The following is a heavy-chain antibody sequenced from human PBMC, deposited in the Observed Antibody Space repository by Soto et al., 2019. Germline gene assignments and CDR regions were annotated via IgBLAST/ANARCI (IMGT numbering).Heavy chain of an antibody. V-gene: IGHV4-59*01. Sequence: SETLSLTCTVSGGSIRSYSWNWIRQPPGRGLEWIGDIYYSGSTNYSPSLKSRVTMSVDTSKNQFSLKLSSVTAADSAVYYCARLSGDYYGSDVWGQGTTVTVSS. CDR2: IYYSGST. J-gene: IGHJ6*02. D-gene: IGHD3-10*01. CDR3: ARLSGDYYGSDV. CDR1: GGSIRSYS.